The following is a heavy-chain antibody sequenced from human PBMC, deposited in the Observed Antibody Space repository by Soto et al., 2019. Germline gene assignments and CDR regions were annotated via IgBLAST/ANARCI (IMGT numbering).Heavy chain of an antibody. V-gene: IGHV5-51*01. Sequence: GESLKISCKGSGYTFTNSWIGWVRQMPGKGLEWMGIIYPGDSNIRYSPSFQGQVTISADMSASTAYLQWSSLKTSDTAMYYCAIHVYCASNTCYYYYGLDVWGQGTTVTVSS. CDR2: IYPGDSNI. CDR1: GYTFTNSW. J-gene: IGHJ6*02. CDR3: AIHVYCASNTCYYYYGLDV. D-gene: IGHD2-2*01.